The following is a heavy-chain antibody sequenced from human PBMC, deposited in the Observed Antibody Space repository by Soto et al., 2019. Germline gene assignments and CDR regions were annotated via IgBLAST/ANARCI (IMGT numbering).Heavy chain of an antibody. Sequence: ASVKVSCKASGFTFTTYGFNWVRQAPGRGLEWVARITTYNGAASYPQRLQGRVTVTTDTPTTTAYMELRGLRSDDTAVYYCARFVPGFDYWGQGTLVTVSS. V-gene: IGHV1-18*04. J-gene: IGHJ4*02. CDR1: GFTFTTYG. CDR2: ITTYNGAA. CDR3: ARFVPGFDY.